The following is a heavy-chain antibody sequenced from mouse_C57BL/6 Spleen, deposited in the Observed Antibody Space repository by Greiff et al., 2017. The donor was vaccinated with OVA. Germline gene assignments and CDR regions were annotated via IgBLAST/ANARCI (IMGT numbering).Heavy chain of an antibody. V-gene: IGHV1-72*01. Sequence: VQLQQPGAELVKPGASVKLSCKASGYTFTSYWMHWVKQRPGRGLEWIGRIAPNSGGTKYNEKFKSKATLTVDKPSSTAYMQLSSLTSDDSAVYYCAREDYDYDNYAMDYWGQGTSVTVSS. J-gene: IGHJ4*01. CDR1: GYTFTSYW. CDR3: AREDYDYDNYAMDY. D-gene: IGHD2-4*01. CDR2: IAPNSGGT.